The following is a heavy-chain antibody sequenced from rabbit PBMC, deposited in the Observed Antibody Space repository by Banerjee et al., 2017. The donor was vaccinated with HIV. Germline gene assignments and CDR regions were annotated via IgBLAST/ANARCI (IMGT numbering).Heavy chain of an antibody. D-gene: IGHD8-1*01. Sequence: QSLEESGGDLVKPGASLTLTCTASGFSFSSSYWICWVRQAPGKGLEWIACIYTGRSGSTHYASWAKGRFTISKTSSTTVTLQMTSLTAADTATYFCARWSDTNYYSLWGPGTLVTVS. CDR1: GFSFSSSYW. J-gene: IGHJ4*01. CDR2: IYTGRSGST. V-gene: IGHV1S40*01. CDR3: ARWSDTNYYSL.